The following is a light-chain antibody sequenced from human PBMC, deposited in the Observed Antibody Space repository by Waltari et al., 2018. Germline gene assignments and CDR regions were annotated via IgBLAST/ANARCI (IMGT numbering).Light chain of an antibody. J-gene: IGLJ2*01. CDR3: CSYAGSSSVV. CDR1: SIDVASYNL. V-gene: IGLV2-23*01. CDR2: DGR. Sequence: QSALTQPATVSVTPGQPITISCTGTSIDVASYNLASWYQQHPGQAPTLMIYDGRKRPSGVSNRFSGSKSGNTASLTISGLQAEDEADYYCCSYAGSSSVVFGGGTTLTVL.